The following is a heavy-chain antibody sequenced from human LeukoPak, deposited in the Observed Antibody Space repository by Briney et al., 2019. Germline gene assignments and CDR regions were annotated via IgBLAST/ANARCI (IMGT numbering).Heavy chain of an antibody. CDR1: EFTVSRNY. Sequence: GGSLRLSCTASEFTVSRNYMLWVRQAPGKGLEWVSLIFSNGDTHYADSVKGRFTISRDTSKNTVSLQMNSLRVEDTAMYYCTRDQMNYWGQGTLVTGSS. CDR2: IFSNGDT. V-gene: IGHV3-53*01. D-gene: IGHD5-24*01. J-gene: IGHJ4*02. CDR3: TRDQMNY.